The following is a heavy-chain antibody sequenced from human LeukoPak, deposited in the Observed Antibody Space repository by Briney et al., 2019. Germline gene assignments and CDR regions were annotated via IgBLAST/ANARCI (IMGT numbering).Heavy chain of an antibody. CDR3: ANRVGLRYYYFDY. Sequence: GGSLRLSCTASGFAMSWVRQAPGKGLEWVASIRGSGDDSAYYADSVKGRFIISRDHFKNTLYLQMDSLGAEDSAVYYCANRVGLRYYYFDYWGQGTLVTVSS. CDR2: IRGSGDDSA. J-gene: IGHJ4*02. D-gene: IGHD4-17*01. V-gene: IGHV3-23*01. CDR1: GFA.